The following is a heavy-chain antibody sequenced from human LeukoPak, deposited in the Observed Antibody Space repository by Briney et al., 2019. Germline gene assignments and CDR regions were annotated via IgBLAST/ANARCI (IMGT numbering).Heavy chain of an antibody. CDR1: GFTLSSYA. CDR2: ISGSGGST. V-gene: IGHV3-23*01. CDR3: AKGGMGYSGSYYVGY. D-gene: IGHD1-26*01. Sequence: GGSLRLSCAASGFTLSSYAMSWVRQAPGKGLEWVSAISGSGGSTYYADSVKGRFTISRDNSKNTLYLQMNSLRAEDTAVYYCAKGGMGYSGSYYVGYWGQGTLVTVAS. J-gene: IGHJ4*02.